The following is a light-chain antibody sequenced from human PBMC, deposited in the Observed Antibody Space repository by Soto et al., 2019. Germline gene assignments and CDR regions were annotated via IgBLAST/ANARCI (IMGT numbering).Light chain of an antibody. J-gene: IGKJ1*01. CDR3: QQSYRTPRWT. Sequence: DIQMTQSPSSLSASVGDRVTITCRASQSIVTYLNWYLQKPGKAPKLLIYAASNLQSGVPSRFNGSGSGTNFTLTIGSLQPEDFATYFCQQSYRTPRWTFGQGTKV. V-gene: IGKV1-39*01. CDR1: QSIVTY. CDR2: AAS.